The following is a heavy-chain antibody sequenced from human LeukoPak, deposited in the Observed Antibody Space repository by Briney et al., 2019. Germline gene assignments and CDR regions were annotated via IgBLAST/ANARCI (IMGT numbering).Heavy chain of an antibody. V-gene: IGHV3-23*01. Sequence: QPGGSLRLSCAASGFTFSSYAMSWVRQAPGKGLELVSAISGSGGSTYYADSVKGRFTISRDNSKNTLYLQMNSLRAEDTAVYYCAKLGRVVVAASSEIDYWGQGTLVTVSS. D-gene: IGHD2-15*01. J-gene: IGHJ4*02. CDR2: ISGSGGST. CDR3: AKLGRVVVAASSEIDY. CDR1: GFTFSSYA.